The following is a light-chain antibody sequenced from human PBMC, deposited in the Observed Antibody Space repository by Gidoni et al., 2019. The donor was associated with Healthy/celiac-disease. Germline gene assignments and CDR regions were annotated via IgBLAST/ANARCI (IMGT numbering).Light chain of an antibody. CDR1: QSVSSY. Sequence: EMLFRQTPATRSLSPGERATLSCRASQSVSSYLAWYQQKPGQAPRLLIYDASNRATGIPARFSGSGSGTDFTLTISSLEPEDFAVYYCQQRSTWPFTFXPXTKVDIK. V-gene: IGKV3-11*01. CDR3: QQRSTWPFT. CDR2: DAS. J-gene: IGKJ3*01.